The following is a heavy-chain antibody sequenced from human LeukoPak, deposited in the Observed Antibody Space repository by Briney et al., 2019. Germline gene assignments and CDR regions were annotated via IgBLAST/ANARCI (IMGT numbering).Heavy chain of an antibody. J-gene: IGHJ3*02. Sequence: GASVKVSCKASGGTFSSCAISWVRQAPGQGLEWMGGIIPIFGTANYAQKFQGRVTITADESTSTAYMELSSLRSEDTAVYYCARGTPTVTDAFDIWGQGTMVTVSS. CDR3: ARGTPTVTDAFDI. CDR2: IIPIFGTA. CDR1: GGTFSSCA. V-gene: IGHV1-69*13. D-gene: IGHD4-17*01.